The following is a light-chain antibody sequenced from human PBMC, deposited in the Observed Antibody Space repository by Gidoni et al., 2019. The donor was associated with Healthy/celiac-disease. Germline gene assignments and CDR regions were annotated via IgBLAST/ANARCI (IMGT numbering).Light chain of an antibody. J-gene: IGKJ2*01. Sequence: DLHMTHSPSTLSASVGDRVTITYRASQSISSWLAWYQQKPGKAPKLLISKASSLERGVPSRVSGSGSGTEFTLTISSLQTDEFATYYCQQYNSYYTFGQGTKLEIK. V-gene: IGKV1-5*03. CDR1: QSISSW. CDR2: KAS. CDR3: QQYNSYYT.